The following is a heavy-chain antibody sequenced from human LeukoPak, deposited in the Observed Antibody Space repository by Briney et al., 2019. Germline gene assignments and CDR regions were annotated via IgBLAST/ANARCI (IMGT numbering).Heavy chain of an antibody. D-gene: IGHD6-13*01. Sequence: GGSLRLSCAASGLTVSSNYMSWVRQAPGKGLEWVSVIYSGGSTYSADSVKGRFTISRDNSKNTLYIQMNSLRAEDSAVYYCARGGGQQLVYAFDIWGQGTMVTVSS. CDR3: ARGGGQQLVYAFDI. CDR1: GLTVSSNY. V-gene: IGHV3-53*01. CDR2: IYSGGST. J-gene: IGHJ3*02.